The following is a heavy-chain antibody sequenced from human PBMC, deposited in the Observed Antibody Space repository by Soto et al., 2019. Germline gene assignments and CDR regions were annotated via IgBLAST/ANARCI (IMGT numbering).Heavy chain of an antibody. CDR1: GYTFTGYY. Sequence: GASLKVSCKASGYTFTGYYMHWVRQAPGQGLEWMGWINPNSGGTNYAQKFQGWVTMTRDTSISTAYMELSRLRSDDTAVYYCARDPIVNYGMDVWGQGTTVTVSS. CDR2: INPNSGGT. D-gene: IGHD2-15*01. J-gene: IGHJ6*02. CDR3: ARDPIVNYGMDV. V-gene: IGHV1-2*04.